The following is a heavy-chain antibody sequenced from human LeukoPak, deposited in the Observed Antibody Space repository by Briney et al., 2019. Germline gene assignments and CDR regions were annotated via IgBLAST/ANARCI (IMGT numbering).Heavy chain of an antibody. CDR3: ATMYYYDSSGYLVFVDY. V-gene: IGHV1-24*01. CDR2: FDPEDGET. Sequence: GASVKVSCKVSGYTLTELSMHWVRQAPGKGLEWMGGFDPEDGETIYAQKLQGRVTMTEDTSTDTAYMELSSLRSEDTAVYYCATMYYYDSSGYLVFVDYWGQGTLVTVSS. CDR1: GYTLTELS. J-gene: IGHJ4*02. D-gene: IGHD3-22*01.